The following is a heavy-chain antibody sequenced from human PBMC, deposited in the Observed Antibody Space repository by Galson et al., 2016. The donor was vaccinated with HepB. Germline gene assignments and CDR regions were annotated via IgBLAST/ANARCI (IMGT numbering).Heavy chain of an antibody. CDR2: VYYSGST. J-gene: IGHJ4*02. V-gene: IGHV4-39*01. D-gene: IGHD3-10*01. Sequence: SETLSLTCTVSGVSISSSSYFWGWIRQPPGKGLDYIGSVYYSGSTYYNPSLKSRVTISIDTSKNQFSLTLTSVTATDTAVFYCARPMEGFTYGCFDSWGQGTLVTVSS. CDR3: ARPMEGFTYGCFDS. CDR1: GVSISSSSYF.